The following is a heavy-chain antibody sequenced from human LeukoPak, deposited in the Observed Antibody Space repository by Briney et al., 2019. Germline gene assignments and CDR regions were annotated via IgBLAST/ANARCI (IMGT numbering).Heavy chain of an antibody. D-gene: IGHD2-2*01. V-gene: IGHV1-2*02. J-gene: IGHJ4*02. CDR1: GGTFTGYY. CDR2: INPNSGDT. Sequence: GASVKVSFKASGGTFTGYYMYWVRQASGQGLEWMGWINPNSGDTIYAQKFQGRVTMTRDTSITTAYMELSRLRSDDTAVYYCAREEGFCRSTSCSAPFDYWGQGTLVTVSS. CDR3: AREEGFCRSTSCSAPFDY.